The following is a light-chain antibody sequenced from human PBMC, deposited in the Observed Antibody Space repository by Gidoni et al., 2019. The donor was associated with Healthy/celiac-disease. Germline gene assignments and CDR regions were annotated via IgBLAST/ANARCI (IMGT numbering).Light chain of an antibody. J-gene: IGKJ2*01. V-gene: IGKV4-1*01. CDR1: QSVLYSSNNKNY. CDR2: WAS. CDR3: QQYYSTPPMYT. Sequence: DIVMTQSHDSLAVSPGERATINCKSSQSVLYSSNNKNYLAWYQQKPGQPPKLLIYWASTRESGVPDRFSGSGSGTDFTLTISSLQAEDVAVYYCQQYYSTPPMYTFGQGTKLEIK.